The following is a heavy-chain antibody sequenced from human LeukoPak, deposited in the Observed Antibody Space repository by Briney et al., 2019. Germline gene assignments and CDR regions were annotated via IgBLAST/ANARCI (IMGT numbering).Heavy chain of an antibody. CDR1: GDSISTYY. Sequence: SETLSLTCTVSGDSISTYYWSWIRQPPGKGLEWIGYVFHSGSTNYNPSLKSRVTISVDTSKNQFSLILTSVTAADTAVYYCARAGNGYYPLDYWGQGTLVTVSS. CDR2: VFHSGST. V-gene: IGHV4-59*01. D-gene: IGHD3-22*01. J-gene: IGHJ4*02. CDR3: ARAGNGYYPLDY.